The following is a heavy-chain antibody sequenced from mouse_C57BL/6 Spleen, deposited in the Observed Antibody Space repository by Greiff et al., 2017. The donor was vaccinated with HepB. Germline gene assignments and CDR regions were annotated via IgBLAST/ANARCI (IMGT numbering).Heavy chain of an antibody. J-gene: IGHJ3*01. V-gene: IGHV1-59*01. CDR3: ARSRVYYYGSPFAY. D-gene: IGHD1-1*01. CDR1: GYTFTSYW. CDR2: IDPSDSYT. Sequence: QVQLQQPGAELVRPGTSVKLSCKASGYTFTSYWMHWVKQRPGQGLEWIGVIDPSDSYTNYNQKFKGKATLTVDTSSSTAYMQLSSLTSEDSAVYYCARSRVYYYGSPFAYWGQGALVTVSA.